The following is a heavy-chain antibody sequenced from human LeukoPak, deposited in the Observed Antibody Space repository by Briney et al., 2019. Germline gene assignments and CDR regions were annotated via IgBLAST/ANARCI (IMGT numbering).Heavy chain of an antibody. V-gene: IGHV3-53*01. J-gene: IGHJ4*02. CDR1: GLTFSSYA. CDR3: ARENWFGGDYGLDY. Sequence: PGGSLRLSCAASGLTFSSYAMSWVRQAPGKGLEWVSVIYSGGSTYYADSVKGRFTISRDNSKNTLFLQMNILRAEDTAVYYCARENWFGGDYGLDYWGRGTLVTVSS. D-gene: IGHD3-10*01. CDR2: IYSGGST.